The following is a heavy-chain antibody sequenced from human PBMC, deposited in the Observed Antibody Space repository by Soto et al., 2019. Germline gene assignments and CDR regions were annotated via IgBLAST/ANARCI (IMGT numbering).Heavy chain of an antibody. CDR3: AKDHGPGSAVMTAATTDYGLDV. Sequence: LRLSCAASGFSFDSYAMTWVRQAPGKGLEWVSGIRRNGYATYYADSVKGRFTISRDNSKNTLYLQLSSLRAEDTAVYYCAKDHGPGSAVMTAATTDYGLDVWGQGTTVTVSS. J-gene: IGHJ6*02. D-gene: IGHD2-21*02. V-gene: IGHV3-23*01. CDR1: GFSFDSYA. CDR2: IRRNGYAT.